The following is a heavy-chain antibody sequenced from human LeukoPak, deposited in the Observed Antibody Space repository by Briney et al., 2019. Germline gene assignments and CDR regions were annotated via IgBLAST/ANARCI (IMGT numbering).Heavy chain of an antibody. CDR2: ISYDGSNK. CDR1: GSTFSSYG. CDR3: AKDGVRGVYYFDY. J-gene: IGHJ4*02. Sequence: GGSLRLSCAASGSTFSSYGMHWVRQAPGKGLEWVAVISYDGSNKYYADSVKGRFTISRDNSKNTLYLQMNSLRAEDTAVYYCAKDGVRGVYYFDYWGQGTLVTVSS. D-gene: IGHD3-10*01. V-gene: IGHV3-30*18.